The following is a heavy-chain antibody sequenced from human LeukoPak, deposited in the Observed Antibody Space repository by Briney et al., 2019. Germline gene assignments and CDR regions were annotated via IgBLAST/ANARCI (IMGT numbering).Heavy chain of an antibody. CDR2: VSYYNGNT. CDR1: GYTFTSYG. CDR3: ASDWVESPLKFDP. V-gene: IGHV1-18*01. D-gene: IGHD3-16*01. J-gene: IGHJ5*02. Sequence: ASVKGSCKASGYTFTSYGISWGRQAPGQGGEGMGWVSYYNGNTNYAQKIQGSVTMTKDTSARTAYMGLRSLRSDDTAVYYCASDWVESPLKFDPWGQGTLVTVSS.